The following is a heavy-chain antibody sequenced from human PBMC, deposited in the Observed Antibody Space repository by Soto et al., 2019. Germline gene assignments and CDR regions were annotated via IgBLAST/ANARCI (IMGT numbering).Heavy chain of an antibody. Sequence: QVQLVQSGAQVKKPGSSVKVSCKASGDSFSTYAVSWVRQAPGQGLEWMGKIIPLLRSTTYAQKFRGRVTITADETTSTAYMDLTSLTAEDTAVYYCATDSGIVAVLAAMGFDYWGQGTLVTVSS. CDR2: IIPLLRST. D-gene: IGHD2-2*01. CDR1: GDSFSTYA. CDR3: ATDSGIVAVLAAMGFDY. J-gene: IGHJ4*02. V-gene: IGHV1-69*11.